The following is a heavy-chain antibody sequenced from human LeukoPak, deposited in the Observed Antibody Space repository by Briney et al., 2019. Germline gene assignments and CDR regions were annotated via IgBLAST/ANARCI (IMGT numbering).Heavy chain of an antibody. CDR3: ARGRTRGQPLLFGRKLASGFDY. CDR1: GGSISSGGYY. J-gene: IGHJ4*02. V-gene: IGHV4-31*03. D-gene: IGHD2-21*02. CDR2: IYYSGST. Sequence: SETLSLTCTVSGGSISSGGYYWSWIRQHPGKGLEWIAYIYYSGSTYYNPSLKSRVTISVDTSKNQFSLKLSSVTAADTAVYYCARGRTRGQPLLFGRKLASGFDYWGQGTLVTVSS.